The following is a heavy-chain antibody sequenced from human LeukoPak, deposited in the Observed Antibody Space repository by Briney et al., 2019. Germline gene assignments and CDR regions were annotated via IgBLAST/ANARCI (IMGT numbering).Heavy chain of an antibody. CDR2: INAGNGNT. CDR3: ARDLVGAKNYYYYGMDV. CDR1: GYTFTSYA. V-gene: IGHV1-3*01. D-gene: IGHD1-26*01. Sequence: ASVKVSCKASGYTFTSYAMHWVRQAPGQRLEWMGWINAGNGNTKYSQKFQGRVTITGDTSASTAYMELSSLRSEDTAVYYCARDLVGAKNYYYYGMDVWGKGTTVTVSS. J-gene: IGHJ6*04.